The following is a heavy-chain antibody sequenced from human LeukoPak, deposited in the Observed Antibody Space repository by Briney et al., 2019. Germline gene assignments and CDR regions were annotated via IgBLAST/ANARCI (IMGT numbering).Heavy chain of an antibody. J-gene: IGHJ4*02. Sequence: GGSLRLSCAASGFTFSSYAMSWVRQAPGKGLEWVSAISGSGGSTYYADTVKGRFTISRNNSKNTLYLQMNSLRAGDTAVYYCAKDPYYDSSGAFDYWGQGTLVTVSS. CDR1: GFTFSSYA. V-gene: IGHV3-23*01. CDR2: ISGSGGST. D-gene: IGHD3-22*01. CDR3: AKDPYYDSSGAFDY.